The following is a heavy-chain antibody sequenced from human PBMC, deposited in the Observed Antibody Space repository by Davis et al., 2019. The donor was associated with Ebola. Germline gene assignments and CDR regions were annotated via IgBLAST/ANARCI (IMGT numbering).Heavy chain of an antibody. CDR1: GYSFTSYW. Sequence: GESLKISCKGSGYSFTSYWISWVRQMPGKGLEWMGRIDPSDSYTNYSPSFQGHVTISADKSISTAYLQWSSLKASDTAMYYCARAVAMVLPYNWFDPWGQGTLVTVSS. CDR3: ARAVAMVLPYNWFDP. CDR2: IDPSDSYT. D-gene: IGHD3-10*01. V-gene: IGHV5-10-1*01. J-gene: IGHJ5*02.